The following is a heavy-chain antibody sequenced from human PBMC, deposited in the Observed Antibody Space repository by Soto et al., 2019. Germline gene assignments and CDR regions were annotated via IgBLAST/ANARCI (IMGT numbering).Heavy chain of an antibody. Sequence: ASVKVSCKASGYIFTNYAIHWVRQAPGQRPEWIGWISGGSGQTKYSQQFQGRVTITRDTSASTSYMEMTSLRSEDTAVYYCTRDQRYQLIYFWGQGTLVTVYS. CDR3: TRDQRYQLIYF. D-gene: IGHD3-10*01. CDR1: GYIFTNYA. V-gene: IGHV1-3*01. CDR2: ISGGSGQT. J-gene: IGHJ4*02.